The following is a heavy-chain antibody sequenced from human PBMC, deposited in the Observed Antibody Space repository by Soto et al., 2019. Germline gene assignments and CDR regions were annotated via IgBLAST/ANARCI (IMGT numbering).Heavy chain of an antibody. V-gene: IGHV1-8*01. CDR3: AREAVGGGSLGLDP. CDR1: GFTFASND. Sequence: QVQLVQSGAEVKKPGASVKVSCKASGFTFASNDINWVRQAPGQGLQWMGWMNANVDATDSPQEFKGRGAMTWNASRSTAYLELHNLKSDDTAVYYCAREAVGGGSLGLDPWGQGSLVTVSS. J-gene: IGHJ5*02. CDR2: MNANVDAT. D-gene: IGHD3-10*01.